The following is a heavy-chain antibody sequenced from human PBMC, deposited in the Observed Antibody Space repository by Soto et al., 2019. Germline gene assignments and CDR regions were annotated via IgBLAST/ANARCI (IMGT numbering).Heavy chain of an antibody. Sequence: PSETLSLTRTVSGGSIISGYWSWIRQPPGKGLEWIGYISYSGNTNYNPSLKSRVTMSVDTPKNQFSLRLSSVTTADTAVYYCAGLRGYAGSPIDYWGQGTLVTVSS. CDR1: GGSIISGY. V-gene: IGHV4-59*01. CDR3: AGLRGYAGSPIDY. D-gene: IGHD2-15*01. J-gene: IGHJ4*02. CDR2: ISYSGNT.